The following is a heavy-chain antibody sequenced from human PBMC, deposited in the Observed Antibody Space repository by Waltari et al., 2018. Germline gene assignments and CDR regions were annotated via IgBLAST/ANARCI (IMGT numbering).Heavy chain of an antibody. CDR2: FYYGGRT. CDR1: VGSISSTSYY. V-gene: IGHV4-39*01. D-gene: IGHD3-16*01. J-gene: IGHJ5*02. Sequence: QLQLQESGPGLVKPSETLSLTCTVSVGSISSTSYYWGWIRQPPGKGLEWIGSFYYGGRTYYNPSLKSRITISVDTSKNQFSLKLNSVTAADTAVYYCARPCCVGGGALLSLDLWGQGTLVTVSS. CDR3: ARPCCVGGGALLSLDL.